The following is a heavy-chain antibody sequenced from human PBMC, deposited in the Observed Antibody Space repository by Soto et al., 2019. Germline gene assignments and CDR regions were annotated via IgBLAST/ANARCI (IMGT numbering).Heavy chain of an antibody. CDR1: GYSFTSYW. Sequence: GESLKISCQGSGYSFTSYWIGWVRQMPGKGLEWMGIIYPGDSDTRYSPSFQGQVTISADKSISTAYLQWSSLKASDTAMYYCARRVSGGSFKNWFDPWGQGTLVTVSS. CDR2: IYPGDSDT. D-gene: IGHD2-15*01. J-gene: IGHJ5*02. CDR3: ARRVSGGSFKNWFDP. V-gene: IGHV5-51*01.